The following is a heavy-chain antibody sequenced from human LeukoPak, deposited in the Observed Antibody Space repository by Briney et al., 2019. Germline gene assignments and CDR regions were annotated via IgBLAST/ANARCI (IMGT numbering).Heavy chain of an antibody. J-gene: IGHJ5*02. D-gene: IGHD5-18*01. Sequence: GGSLRLSCAASGFTFSSYWMSWVRQAPGKGLEWVANIKQDGSEKYYVDSVKGRFTISRDNAENSLYLQMNSLRAEDTAVYYCARGRLDTAMVPYINWFDPWGQGTLVTVSS. CDR1: GFTFSSYW. CDR2: IKQDGSEK. V-gene: IGHV3-7*03. CDR3: ARGRLDTAMVPYINWFDP.